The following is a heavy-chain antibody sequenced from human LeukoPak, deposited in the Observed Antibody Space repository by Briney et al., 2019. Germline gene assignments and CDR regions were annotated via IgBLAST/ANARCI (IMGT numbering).Heavy chain of an antibody. J-gene: IGHJ6*02. CDR2: ISSDEINE. D-gene: IGHD6-19*01. CDR1: GFSFRSYG. CDR3: AREKYAWLVAHYYGMDV. Sequence: GGSLRLSCAASGFSFRSYGMHWVRQAPGKGLEWVAVISSDEINEYYADSVKGRFTISRDNSKNTLYLQINSLRGEDTAVYYCAREKYAWLVAHYYGMDVWGQGTTVTVSS. V-gene: IGHV3-30*03.